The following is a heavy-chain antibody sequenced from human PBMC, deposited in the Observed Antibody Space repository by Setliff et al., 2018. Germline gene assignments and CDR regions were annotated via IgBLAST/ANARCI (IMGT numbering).Heavy chain of an antibody. CDR1: GFSISSYS. V-gene: IGHV3-7*01. CDR3: ARYLPLDNYYYYGMDV. Sequence: PGGSLRLSCAASGFSISSYSMNWVRQAPGKGLEWVANIKQDGSEKYYVDSVKGRFTISRDNAKNSLYLQMNSLRAEDTAVYYCARYLPLDNYYYYGMDVWGQGTTVTVSS. J-gene: IGHJ6*02. CDR2: IKQDGSEK. D-gene: IGHD3-3*01.